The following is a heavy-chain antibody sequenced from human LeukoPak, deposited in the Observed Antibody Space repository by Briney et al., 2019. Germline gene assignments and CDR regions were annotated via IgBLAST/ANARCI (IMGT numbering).Heavy chain of an antibody. J-gene: IGHJ5*02. CDR2: FDPEDGET. D-gene: IGHD6-6*01. CDR1: GYTLTELS. Sequence: ASVKVSCKVSGYTLTELSMHWVRQAPGKGLEWMGGFDPEDGETIYAQKFQGRVTMTEETSTDTAYMELSSLRSEDTAVYYCATLTEYSSSNWFDPWGQGTLVTVSS. CDR3: ATLTEYSSSNWFDP. V-gene: IGHV1-24*01.